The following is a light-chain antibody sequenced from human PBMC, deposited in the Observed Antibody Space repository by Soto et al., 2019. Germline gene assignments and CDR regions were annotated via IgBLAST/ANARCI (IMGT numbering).Light chain of an antibody. Sequence: QSALTQPASVFGSPGQSITISCTGTSSDVGGYNYVSWYQQHPGKAPKLMIYDVSNRPAGVSNRFSGSKSGNTASLTISGLQAEDEADYYCSSYTSSSTPQVFGGGTKVTVL. CDR3: SSYTSSSTPQV. J-gene: IGLJ2*01. CDR1: SSDVGGYNY. V-gene: IGLV2-14*01. CDR2: DVS.